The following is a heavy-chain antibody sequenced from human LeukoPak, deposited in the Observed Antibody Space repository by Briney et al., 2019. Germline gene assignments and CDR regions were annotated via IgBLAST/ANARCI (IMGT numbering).Heavy chain of an antibody. Sequence: GGSLRLSCAASGFTFSNYGMHWVRQAPGKGLEWVALISYDGSNTYYADSVKGRFTISRDNSKNTLYLQMNSLRAEDTAVYYCARDGSYGPVRGMDVWGQGTTVTVSS. V-gene: IGHV3-30*03. CDR1: GFTFSNYG. J-gene: IGHJ6*02. D-gene: IGHD3-10*01. CDR3: ARDGSYGPVRGMDV. CDR2: ISYDGSNT.